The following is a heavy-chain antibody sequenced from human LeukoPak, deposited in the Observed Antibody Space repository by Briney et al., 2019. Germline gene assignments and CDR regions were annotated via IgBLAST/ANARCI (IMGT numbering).Heavy chain of an antibody. J-gene: IGHJ4*02. D-gene: IGHD4-17*01. CDR1: GGSISSYY. Sequence: SETLSLTCTVSGGSISSYYWSWIRQPPGKGLEWIGYIYYSGSTNYNPSLKSRVAISVDTSKNQFSLKLSSVAAADTAVYYCARGRGFYGDPGIFDYWGQGTLVTVSS. CDR2: IYYSGST. V-gene: IGHV4-59*01. CDR3: ARGRGFYGDPGIFDY.